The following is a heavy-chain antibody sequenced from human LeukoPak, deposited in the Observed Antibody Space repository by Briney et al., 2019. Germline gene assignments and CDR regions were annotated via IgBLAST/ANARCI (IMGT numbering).Heavy chain of an antibody. D-gene: IGHD6-13*01. CDR1: GFTFSSYA. CDR3: AKGDLAAAGDLAEYFQH. J-gene: IGHJ1*01. V-gene: IGHV3-23*01. Sequence: GGSLRLSCAASGFTFSSYAMSWVRQAPGKGLEWVSAISGSGGSTYYADSVKGRFTISRDNSKNTLYLQMNSLRAEDTAVYYCAKGDLAAAGDLAEYFQHWGQGTLVTVSS. CDR2: ISGSGGST.